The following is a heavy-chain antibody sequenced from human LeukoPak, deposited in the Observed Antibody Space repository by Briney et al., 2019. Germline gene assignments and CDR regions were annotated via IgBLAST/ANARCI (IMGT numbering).Heavy chain of an antibody. CDR3: ATHHCSSTSCLDY. J-gene: IGHJ4*02. CDR1: GYTLTELS. D-gene: IGHD2-2*01. CDR2: FDPEDGET. V-gene: IGHV1-24*01. Sequence: SVKVSCKVSGYTLTELSMHWVRQAPGKGLEWMGGFDPEDGETIYAQKFQGRVTMTEDTSTDTAYMELSSLRSDDTAVYYCATHHCSSTSCLDYWGQGTLVTVSS.